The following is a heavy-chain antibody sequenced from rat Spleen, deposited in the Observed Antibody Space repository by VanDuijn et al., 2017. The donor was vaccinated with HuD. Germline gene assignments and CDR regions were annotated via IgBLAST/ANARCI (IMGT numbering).Heavy chain of an antibody. CDR1: GFTFSDYY. CDR2: INYDGSST. Sequence: EVQLVESDGGLVQPGRSLKLSCVASGFTFSDYYMAWVRQAPTKGLEWVATINYDGSSTYYRDSVKGRFTISRDNANSTLYLQMNSLRSEDTATYYCARHGDGYNFFDYWGQGVMVTVSS. J-gene: IGHJ2*01. CDR3: ARHGDGYNFFDY. V-gene: IGHV5-29*01. D-gene: IGHD1-9*01.